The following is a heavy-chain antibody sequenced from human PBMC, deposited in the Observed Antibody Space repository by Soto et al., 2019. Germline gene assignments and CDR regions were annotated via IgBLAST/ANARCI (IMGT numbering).Heavy chain of an antibody. Sequence: EVQLLESGGDLVRPGGSLRLSCAGSGFAFDQYTINWVRQAPGRGLEWVSGIYGSAAKIFYADSVKGRFTITRDNSRHAVYLQMNSLGDDDSAVYYWAQGREPDGVWDIDGWGQGTRVTVAS. CDR2: IYGSAAKI. J-gene: IGHJ4*01. V-gene: IGHV3-23*01. CDR3: AQGREPDGVWDIDG. D-gene: IGHD3-16*01. CDR1: GFAFDQYT.